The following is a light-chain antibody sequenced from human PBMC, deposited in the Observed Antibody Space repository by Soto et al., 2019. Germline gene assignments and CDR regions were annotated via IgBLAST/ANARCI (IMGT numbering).Light chain of an antibody. CDR1: HSNIGSNA. V-gene: IGLV1-36*01. CDR2: YND. J-gene: IGLJ3*02. Sequence: QSVLTQSPSVSGAPRQSVNISCSGNHSNIGSNAVHWYQQLPGKAPKLLMYYNDMLPSGVSDRFSGSKSGTSASLAISGLQSEDEGDYYCATWDDRLTAWVFGGGTKLTVL. CDR3: ATWDDRLTAWV.